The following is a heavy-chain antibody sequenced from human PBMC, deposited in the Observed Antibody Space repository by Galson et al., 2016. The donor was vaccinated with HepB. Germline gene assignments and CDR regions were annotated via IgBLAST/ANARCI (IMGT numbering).Heavy chain of an antibody. CDR2: ITTAGDT. J-gene: IGHJ3*02. CDR1: GFTFSSYD. V-gene: IGHV3-13*01. CDR3: ARENRDEGLDI. D-gene: IGHD1-14*01. Sequence: SLRLSCAASGFTFSSYDMHWVRQATGKGLEWVSGITTAGDTYYPDSVKGRFTISRQNAKNSLYFEMNSLRVGDTAVCYCARENRDEGLDIWGQGTVVTVSS.